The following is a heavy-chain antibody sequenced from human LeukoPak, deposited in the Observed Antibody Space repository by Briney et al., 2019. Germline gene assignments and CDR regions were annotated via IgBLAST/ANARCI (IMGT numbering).Heavy chain of an antibody. V-gene: IGHV3-7*01. CDR1: GFTFSRSW. Sequence: PGGSLRLSCAASGFTFSRSWVGWVRQAPGKGLEWVANIKKDGSEKYYVDSVKGRFTISRDNAKNSLYLQMISLRAEDTALYYCARVRDSGYDDDWGQGTLVTVSS. CDR2: IKKDGSEK. D-gene: IGHD5-12*01. CDR3: ARVRDSGYDDD. J-gene: IGHJ4*02.